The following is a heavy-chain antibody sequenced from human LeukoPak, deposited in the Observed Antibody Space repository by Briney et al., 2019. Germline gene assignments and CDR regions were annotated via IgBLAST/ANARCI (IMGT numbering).Heavy chain of an antibody. V-gene: IGHV1-2*02. CDR3: ARPDCSGGSCSEDAFDI. CDR1: GYTFTGYY. Sequence: ASVKVSCKASGYTFTGYYMHWVRQAPGQGLEWMGWINPNSGGTNYAQKFQGRVTMTRGTSISTAYMELSRLRSDDTAVYYCARPDCSGGSCSEDAFDIWGQGTMVTVSS. D-gene: IGHD2-15*01. CDR2: INPNSGGT. J-gene: IGHJ3*02.